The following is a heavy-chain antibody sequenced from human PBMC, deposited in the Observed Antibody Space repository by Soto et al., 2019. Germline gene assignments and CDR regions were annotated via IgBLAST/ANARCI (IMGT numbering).Heavy chain of an antibody. CDR2: INPNSGAT. Sequence: AAVKVSCKDSGDSFTDYDMNCLRPAPGQKLEWMARINPNSGATNSAQKFQGRVTMTWDSSRSTAYVELSGLTSDDTAVYYCARDGDFWSAYSPKGGFTGFVHWGQGSMVTVSS. CDR1: GDSFTDYD. V-gene: IGHV1-2*06. J-gene: IGHJ4*02. D-gene: IGHD3-3*01. CDR3: ARDGDFWSAYSPKGGFTGFVH.